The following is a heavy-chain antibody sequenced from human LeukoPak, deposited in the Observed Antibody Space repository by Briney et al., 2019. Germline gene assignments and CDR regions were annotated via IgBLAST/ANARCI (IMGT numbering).Heavy chain of an antibody. V-gene: IGHV3-11*05. Sequence: GGSLRLSCAASGFAFSGYYMSWIRQAPGKGLEWLSYISSTSSFTNYADSVKGRFTISRDNAKNSLYLQMNSLRAEDTAVYYCARGTAAGGREFNFDYWGQGTLVTVSS. J-gene: IGHJ4*02. D-gene: IGHD6-13*01. CDR2: ISSTSSFT. CDR3: ARGTAAGGREFNFDY. CDR1: GFAFSGYY.